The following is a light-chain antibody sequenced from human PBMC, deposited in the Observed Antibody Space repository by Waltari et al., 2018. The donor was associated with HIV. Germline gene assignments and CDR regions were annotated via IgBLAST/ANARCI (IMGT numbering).Light chain of an antibody. CDR1: SRDAGSYHN. V-gene: IGLV2-14*03. CDR3: NSYTTSSTLHVV. CDR2: DVS. Sequence: SALPQPASVSGSPGPSLPHSCTENSRDAGSYHNVPWSQPHPCKAPKLMIYDVSNRPSGVSNRFSGSKSGNTASLTISGLQAEDEADYYCNSYTTSSTLHVVFGGGTKLTVL. J-gene: IGLJ2*01.